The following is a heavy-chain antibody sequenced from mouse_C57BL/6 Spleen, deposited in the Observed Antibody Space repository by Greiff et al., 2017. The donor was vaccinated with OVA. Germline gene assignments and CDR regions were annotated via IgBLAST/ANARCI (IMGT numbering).Heavy chain of an antibody. V-gene: IGHV1-80*01. D-gene: IGHD2-4*01. CDR3: ASIYYDYDRYFDV. J-gene: IGHJ1*03. CDR1: GYAFSSYW. CDR2: IYPGDGDT. Sequence: QVQLQQSGAELVKPGASVKISCKASGYAFSSYWMNWVKQRPGKGLEWIGQIYPGDGDTNYNGKFKGKATLTADKSSSTAYMQLSSLTSEASAVYFCASIYYDYDRYFDVWGTGTTVTVSS.